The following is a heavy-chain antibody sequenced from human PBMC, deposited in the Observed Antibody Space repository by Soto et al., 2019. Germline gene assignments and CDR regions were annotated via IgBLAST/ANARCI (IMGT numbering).Heavy chain of an antibody. CDR2: IYPGDSET. CDR3: ASRFEYATRDAVFDT. CDR1: GYSFTTYW. J-gene: IGHJ4*01. Sequence: PGESLKISCKGSGYSFTTYWIAWVRQMPGKGLEWMGIIYPGDSETRYSPSFQGHVTISADKSISTAYLQWISLKASDTAMYYCASRFEYATRDAVFDTWGQGNMVTVSS. D-gene: IGHD2-8*01. V-gene: IGHV5-51*01.